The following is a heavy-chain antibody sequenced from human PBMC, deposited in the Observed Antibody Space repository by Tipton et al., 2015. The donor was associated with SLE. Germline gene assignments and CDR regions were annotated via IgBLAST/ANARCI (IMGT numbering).Heavy chain of an antibody. CDR2: IYYSGST. J-gene: IGHJ4*02. CDR1: GGSISSGGYY. D-gene: IGHD1-26*01. Sequence: TLSLTCTVSGGSISSGGYYWSWIRQHPGKGLEWIGYIYYSGSTYCNPSLKSRVTISVDTSKNQFSLKLSSVTAADTAVYYCASTRDELYFDYWGQGTLVTVSS. V-gene: IGHV4-31*03. CDR3: ASTRDELYFDY.